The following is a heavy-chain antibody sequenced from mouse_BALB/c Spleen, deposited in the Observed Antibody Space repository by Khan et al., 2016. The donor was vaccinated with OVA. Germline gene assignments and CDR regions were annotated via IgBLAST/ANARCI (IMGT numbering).Heavy chain of an antibody. D-gene: IGHD4-1*01. Sequence: EVELVESGGDLVKPGGSLKLSCAASGFTFGSYSMSWVRQTPDKRLEWVATISSDGDYTYFPDSVKGRFTISRDNAKNTLNLQMSSLKSEDTALYYCASHLTGSFAYWGQGTLVTVSA. CDR1: GFTFGSYS. CDR2: ISSDGDYT. CDR3: ASHLTGSFAY. V-gene: IGHV5-6*01. J-gene: IGHJ3*01.